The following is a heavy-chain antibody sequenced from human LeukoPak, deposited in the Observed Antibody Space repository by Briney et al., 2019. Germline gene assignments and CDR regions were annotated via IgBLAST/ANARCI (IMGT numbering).Heavy chain of an antibody. J-gene: IGHJ5*02. CDR3: VRGARGSSWPLEWFDP. CDR2: IYYSGST. CDR1: GGSISNYY. V-gene: IGHV4-59*01. Sequence: SETLSLTCTVSGGSISNYYWSWIRQPPGKGLEWIGYIYYSGSTNYNSSLKSRVTISVDTSKNQFSLKLSSVTAADTAVYYRVRGARGSSWPLEWFDPWGQGTLVTVSS. D-gene: IGHD6-13*01.